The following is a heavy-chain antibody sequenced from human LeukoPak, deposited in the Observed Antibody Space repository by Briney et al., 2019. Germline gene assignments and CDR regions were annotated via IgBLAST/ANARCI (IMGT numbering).Heavy chain of an antibody. Sequence: SETLSLTRAVYGGSFSGYYWSWIRQPPGKGLGWIGEINHSGSTNYNPSLKSRVTISVDTSKNHFSLNLRSVTAADTAVYYCARRSYNSPFRYWGQGTPVTVSS. D-gene: IGHD5-24*01. V-gene: IGHV4-34*01. CDR3: ARRSYNSPFRY. J-gene: IGHJ4*02. CDR2: INHSGST. CDR1: GGSFSGYY.